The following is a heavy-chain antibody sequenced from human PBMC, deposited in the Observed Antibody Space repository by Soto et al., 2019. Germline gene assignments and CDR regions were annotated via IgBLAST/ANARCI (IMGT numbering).Heavy chain of an antibody. J-gene: IGHJ4*02. CDR3: ARSMFYSDGSNYSPFHY. D-gene: IGHD3-22*01. CDR1: GGSVSSGNYY. V-gene: IGHV4-61*01. CDR2: FYYTGSI. Sequence: QVQLQESGPGLVKPSETLSLTCSVSGGSVSSGNYYWSWIRQPPGKGLEWIGYFYYTGSINYNPSLKSRVTIYIXXSXNXXSLRLILVTAADTAVYYCARSMFYSDGSNYSPFHYWGQGTLVTVSS.